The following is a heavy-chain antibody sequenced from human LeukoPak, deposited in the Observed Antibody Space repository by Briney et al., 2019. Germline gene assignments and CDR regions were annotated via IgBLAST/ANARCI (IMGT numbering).Heavy chain of an antibody. J-gene: IGHJ6*03. V-gene: IGHV3-21*01. D-gene: IGHD6-13*01. CDR3: ARGFIDKSSWYYYFYMDV. CDR1: GFSFSNYN. CDR2: IIGISDDT. Sequence: GGSLRLSCAASGFSFSNYNMNWVRQAPGKGLEWVSSIIGISDDTYYAESVKGRFTISRDNAKNSLYLQMNSLRGEDTAVYFCARGFIDKSSWYYYFYMDVWGKGITVTVSS.